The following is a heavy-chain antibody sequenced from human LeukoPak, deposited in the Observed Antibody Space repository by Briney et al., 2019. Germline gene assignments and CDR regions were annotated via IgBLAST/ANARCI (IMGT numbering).Heavy chain of an antibody. CDR2: ISGGGTT. J-gene: IGHJ5*02. Sequence: PGGSLRFSCAASGFTFSNYAMNRVRQAPGKGLEWVSSISGGGTTYYADSVKGRFTISRDNSKNALYLQMNSLRAEDTAVYYCARSSAYYTNWFDPWGQGTLVTVSS. V-gene: IGHV3-23*01. CDR1: GFTFSNYA. D-gene: IGHD3-22*01. CDR3: ARSSAYYTNWFDP.